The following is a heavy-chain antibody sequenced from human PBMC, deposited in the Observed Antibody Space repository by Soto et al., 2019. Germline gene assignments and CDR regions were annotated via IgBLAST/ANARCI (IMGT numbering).Heavy chain of an antibody. CDR1: GFTFSDYY. Sequence: GGSLRLSCAASGFTFSDYYMTWIRQAPGKGLEWLSFISGYSSFTKYADSVKGRFTISRDNAKNSLYLQMNSLRAEDTAVYYCARAEAPYHYDSGPDSWGQGTLVTVSS. V-gene: IGHV3-11*05. CDR3: ARAEAPYHYDSGPDS. CDR2: ISGYSSFT. D-gene: IGHD3-22*01. J-gene: IGHJ4*02.